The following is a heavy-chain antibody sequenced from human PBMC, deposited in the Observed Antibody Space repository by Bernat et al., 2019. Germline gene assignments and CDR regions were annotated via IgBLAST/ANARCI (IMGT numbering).Heavy chain of an antibody. CDR2: IRYDGSNK. V-gene: IGHV3-30*02. CDR1: GFTFSSYW. J-gene: IGHJ6*02. CDR3: AKDFPMKLQLGYYYYYGMDV. D-gene: IGHD5-24*01. Sequence: VQLVESGGGLVQPGGSLRLSCAASGFTFSSYWMHWVRQAPGKGLVWVAFIRYDGSNKYYADSVKGRFTISRDNSKNTLYLQMNSLRAEDTAVYYCAKDFPMKLQLGYYYYYGMDVWGQGTTVTVSS.